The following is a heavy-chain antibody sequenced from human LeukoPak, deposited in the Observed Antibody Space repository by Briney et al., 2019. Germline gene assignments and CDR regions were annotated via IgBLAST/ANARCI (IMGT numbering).Heavy chain of an antibody. D-gene: IGHD2-15*01. J-gene: IGHJ6*03. CDR1: GGSISSGGYY. Sequence: TLSLTCTVSGGSISSGGYYWSWIRQPPGKGLEWIGYIYYSGSTYYNPSLKSRVTISVDTSKNQFSLKLSSVTAADTAVYYCARVRYCSGGSCYSPYYYYYMDVWGKGTTVTVSS. CDR3: ARVRYCSGGSCYSPYYYYYMDV. CDR2: IYYSGST. V-gene: IGHV4-31*03.